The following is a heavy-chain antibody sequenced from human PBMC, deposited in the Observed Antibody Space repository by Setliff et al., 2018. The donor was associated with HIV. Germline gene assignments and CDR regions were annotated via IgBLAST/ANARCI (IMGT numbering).Heavy chain of an antibody. D-gene: IGHD2-2*01. CDR1: GYTFSTYA. Sequence: GASVKVSCKASGYTFSTYAMHWVRQAPGQRLEWMGWINTGNGNTKYSQKFQDRVTITSDTSADTGYMELSSLRSEDTAVYYCARDRCNSVACYLYNWFDPWGQGTLVTVSS. J-gene: IGHJ5*02. V-gene: IGHV1-3*04. CDR2: INTGNGNT. CDR3: ARDRCNSVACYLYNWFDP.